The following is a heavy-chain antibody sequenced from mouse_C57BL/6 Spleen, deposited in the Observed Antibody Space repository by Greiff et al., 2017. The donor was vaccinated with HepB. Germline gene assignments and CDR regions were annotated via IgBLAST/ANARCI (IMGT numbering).Heavy chain of an antibody. D-gene: IGHD1-1*01. CDR1: GYTFTDHT. V-gene: IGHV1-78*01. J-gene: IGHJ2*01. CDR3: ARSDYYGSSQGNYFDY. Sequence: VKLQESDAELVKPGASVKISCKVSGYTFTDHTIHWMKQRPEQGLEWIGYIYPRDGSTKYNEKFKGKATLTADKSSSTAYMQLNSLTSEDSAVYFCARSDYYGSSQGNYFDYWGQGTTLTVSS. CDR2: IYPRDGST.